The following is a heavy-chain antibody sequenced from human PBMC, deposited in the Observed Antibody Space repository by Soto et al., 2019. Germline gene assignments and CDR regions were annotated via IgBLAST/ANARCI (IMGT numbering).Heavy chain of an antibody. CDR1: GGSISSYY. Sequence: SETLSLTCTVSGGSISSYYWSWIRQPPGKGLEWIGYIYYSGSTNYNPSLKSRVTISVDTSKNQFSLKLSSVTAADTAVYYCATTIYDDFWSGLFDPWGQGTLVTVSS. CDR2: IYYSGST. D-gene: IGHD3-3*01. V-gene: IGHV4-59*08. J-gene: IGHJ5*02. CDR3: ATTIYDDFWSGLFDP.